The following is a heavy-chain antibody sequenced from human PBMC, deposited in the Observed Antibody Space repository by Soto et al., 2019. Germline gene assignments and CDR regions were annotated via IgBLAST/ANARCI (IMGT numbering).Heavy chain of an antibody. V-gene: IGHV4-39*02. J-gene: IGHJ5*02. D-gene: IGHD2-15*01. CDR1: GGSISSSRYY. CDR2: IYYSGST. Sequence: SETLSLTCTVSGGSISSSRYYWGWIRQPPGKGLEWIGSIYYSGSTYYNPSLKSRVTISVDTSKNQFSLKLSSVTAADTAVYYCAREGTVVATPANWFDPWGQGTLVTVSS. CDR3: AREGTVVATPANWFDP.